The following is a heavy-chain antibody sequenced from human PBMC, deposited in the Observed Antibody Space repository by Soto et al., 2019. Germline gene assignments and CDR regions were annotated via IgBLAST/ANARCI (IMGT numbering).Heavy chain of an antibody. J-gene: IGHJ6*03. Sequence: PSETLSLTCTVSGGSISSYYWSWIRQPPGKGLEWIGYIYYSGSTNYNPSLKSRVTISVDTSKNQFSLKLSSVTAADTAVYYCARLGDPVVAATSYNYYYYMDVWGKGTTVTVSS. V-gene: IGHV4-59*01. CDR3: ARLGDPVVAATSYNYYYYMDV. CDR1: GGSISSYY. CDR2: IYYSGST. D-gene: IGHD2-15*01.